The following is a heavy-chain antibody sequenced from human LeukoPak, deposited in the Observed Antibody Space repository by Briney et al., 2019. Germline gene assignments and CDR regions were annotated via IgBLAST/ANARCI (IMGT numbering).Heavy chain of an antibody. CDR2: ISSSSSSR. Sequence: GGSLRLSCAASGFTFSDYSMNWVRQAPGKGLEWISYISSSSSSRFFADSVKGRFTISRDNAENSLYLQMNNLRADDTAVYYCARGAPHYYDSSGYYQEGAFDIWGQGTMVTVSS. J-gene: IGHJ3*02. CDR1: GFTFSDYS. CDR3: ARGAPHYYDSSGYYQEGAFDI. V-gene: IGHV3-48*01. D-gene: IGHD3-22*01.